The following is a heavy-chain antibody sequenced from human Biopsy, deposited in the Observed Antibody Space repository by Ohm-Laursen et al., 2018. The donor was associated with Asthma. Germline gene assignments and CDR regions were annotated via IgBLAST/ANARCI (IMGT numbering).Heavy chain of an antibody. J-gene: IGHJ6*02. V-gene: IGHV3-30*03. CDR2: ISYDGSNK. Sequence: SLRLSCSASGFTFSSYGMHWVRQAPGKGLEWVAVISYDGSNKYYADSVKGRFTISRDNSKNTLYLQMNSLRAEDTAVYYCARARRSLLLPDYYYYGLDVWGQGTTATVSS. D-gene: IGHD3-22*01. CDR3: ARARRSLLLPDYYYYGLDV. CDR1: GFTFSSYG.